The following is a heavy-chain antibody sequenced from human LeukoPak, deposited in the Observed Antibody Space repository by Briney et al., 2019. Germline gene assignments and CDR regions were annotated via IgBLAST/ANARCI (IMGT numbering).Heavy chain of an antibody. V-gene: IGHV3-7*01. D-gene: IGHD2-2*01. J-gene: IGHJ4*02. CDR2: IKQDGSEK. CDR3: ARDQLADIVVVPAAFDY. Sequence: GGPLRLSCAASGFTFSSYWMSWVRQAPGKGLEWVANIKQDGSEKYYVDSVKGRFTISRDNAKNALYLQMNSLRAEDTAVYYCARDQLADIVVVPAAFDYWGQGTLVTVSS. CDR1: GFTFSSYW.